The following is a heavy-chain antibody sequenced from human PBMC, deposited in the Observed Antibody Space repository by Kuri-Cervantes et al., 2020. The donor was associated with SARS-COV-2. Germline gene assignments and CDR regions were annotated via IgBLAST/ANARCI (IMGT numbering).Heavy chain of an antibody. V-gene: IGHV3-48*02. CDR1: GFTFSSYS. D-gene: IGHD4-17*01. CDR3: ARDGVKDDYGFSSY. CDR2: ISSSSSTI. J-gene: IGHJ4*02. Sequence: GESLKISCAASGFTFSSYSMNWVRQAPGKGLEWVSYISSSSSTIYYADSVKGRFTISRDNAKSSLYLQMNSLRDEDTAVYYCARDGVKDDYGFSSYWGQGTLVTVSS.